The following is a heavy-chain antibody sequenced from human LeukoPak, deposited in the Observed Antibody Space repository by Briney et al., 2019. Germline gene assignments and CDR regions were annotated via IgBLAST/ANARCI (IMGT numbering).Heavy chain of an antibody. J-gene: IGHJ4*02. CDR1: GFSFSGYG. D-gene: IGHD5-24*01. CDR2: IRHDGTE. Sequence: GGSLRLSCAASGFSFSGYGMHWVRQAPGKGLEWVAFIRHDGTEYHRDSVKGRFTISRDNSKSTLFPQMNSLGAEDTAVYYCGKGRERDYNCLDSWGQGTLVTVSS. V-gene: IGHV3-30*02. CDR3: GKGRERDYNCLDS.